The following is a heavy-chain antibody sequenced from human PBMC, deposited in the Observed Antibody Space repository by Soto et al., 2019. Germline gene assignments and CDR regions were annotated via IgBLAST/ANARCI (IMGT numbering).Heavy chain of an antibody. Sequence: QPGGSLRLSCAASGFTFSSYGMHWVRQAPGKGLEWVAVIWYDGSNKYYADSVKGRFTISRDNSKNTLYLQMNSLRAEDTAVYYCARGGGYYDFWSGNYDSYYFDYWGQGTLVTVSS. V-gene: IGHV3-33*01. CDR2: IWYDGSNK. D-gene: IGHD3-3*01. CDR1: GFTFSSYG. CDR3: ARGGGYYDFWSGNYDSYYFDY. J-gene: IGHJ4*02.